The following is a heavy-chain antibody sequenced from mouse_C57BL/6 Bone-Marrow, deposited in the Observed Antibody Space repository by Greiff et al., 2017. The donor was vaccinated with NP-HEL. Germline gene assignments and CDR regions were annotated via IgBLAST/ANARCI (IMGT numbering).Heavy chain of an antibody. D-gene: IGHD1-1*01. V-gene: IGHV5-12*01. J-gene: IGHJ4*01. Sequence: EVQGVESGGGLVQPGGSLKLSCAASGFTFSDYYMYWVRQTPEKRLEWVAYISNGGGSTYYPDTVKGRFTISRDNAKNTLYLQMSRLKSEDTAMYYCARQGDYYGSDYAMDYWGQGTSVTVSS. CDR3: ARQGDYYGSDYAMDY. CDR2: ISNGGGST. CDR1: GFTFSDYY.